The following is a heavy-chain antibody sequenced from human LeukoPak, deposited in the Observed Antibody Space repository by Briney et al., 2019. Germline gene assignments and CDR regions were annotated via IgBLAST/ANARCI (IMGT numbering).Heavy chain of an antibody. D-gene: IGHD3-3*01. CDR3: AKDYDFWSGPPLRFDP. J-gene: IGHJ5*02. CDR1: GGSFSGYY. V-gene: IGHV3-23*01. Sequence: ETLSLTCAVYGGSFSGYYWSWVRQAPGKGLEWVSAISGSGGSTYYADSMKGRFTISRDNSKNTLYLQMNSLRAEDTAVYYCAKDYDFWSGPPLRFDPWGQGTLVTVSS. CDR2: ISGSGGST.